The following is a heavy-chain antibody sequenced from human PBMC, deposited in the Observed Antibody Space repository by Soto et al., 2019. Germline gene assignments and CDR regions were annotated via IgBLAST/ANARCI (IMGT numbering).Heavy chain of an antibody. CDR3: ARDRASGSFDY. CDR1: GYSFTRYS. V-gene: IGHV7-4-1*01. Sequence: QVQLVQSGSESMQPGASVKVSCKGFGYSFTRYSINWLRQAPGQGLEWMGWINPNTGNPTYDQGFTGRVVFSVDTSVSTVYLQIYSLKADDSAVYYCARDRASGSFDYWGQGTLVTVSS. D-gene: IGHD1-26*01. J-gene: IGHJ4*02. CDR2: INPNTGNP.